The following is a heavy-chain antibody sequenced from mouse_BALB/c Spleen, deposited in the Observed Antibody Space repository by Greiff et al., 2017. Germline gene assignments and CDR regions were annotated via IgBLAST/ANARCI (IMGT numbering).Heavy chain of an antibody. Sequence: DVKLVESGPGLVKPSQSLSLTCTVTGYSITSDYAWNWIRQFPGNKLEWMGYISYSGSTSYNPSLKSRISITRDTSKNQFFLQLNSVTTEDTATYYCALLWLRNWYFDVWGAGTTVTVSS. CDR1: GYSITSDYA. CDR3: ALLWLRNWYFDV. J-gene: IGHJ1*01. D-gene: IGHD2-2*01. CDR2: ISYSGST. V-gene: IGHV3-2*02.